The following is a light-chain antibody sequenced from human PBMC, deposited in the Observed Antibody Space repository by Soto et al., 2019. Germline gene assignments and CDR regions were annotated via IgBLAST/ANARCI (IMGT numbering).Light chain of an antibody. CDR1: QSVSSSY. J-gene: IGKJ2*01. CDR2: GAS. V-gene: IGKV3-20*01. CDR3: QQYVSSGYT. Sequence: EIVLTQSPGTLSLSPGERATLSCRASQSVSSSYLAWYQQKPGQGPRLLIYGASSRATGIPDRFSGNGSGTDFTLTIARLEPEDFAVYYCQQYVSSGYTFGQGTKLEIK.